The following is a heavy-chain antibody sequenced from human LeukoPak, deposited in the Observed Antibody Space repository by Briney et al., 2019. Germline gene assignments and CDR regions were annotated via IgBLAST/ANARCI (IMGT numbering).Heavy chain of an antibody. V-gene: IGHV3-23*01. CDR1: GFTFSSYA. Sequence: GGSLRLSCEASGFTFSSYAMSWVRQAPGKGLEWVSVISASGDSTNYADSVKGRFTISRDNSKNTVYLQMNSLRAEDTAVYYCANGDPLFDHWGQGILVAVAS. CDR3: ANGDPLFDH. CDR2: ISASGDST. J-gene: IGHJ4*02.